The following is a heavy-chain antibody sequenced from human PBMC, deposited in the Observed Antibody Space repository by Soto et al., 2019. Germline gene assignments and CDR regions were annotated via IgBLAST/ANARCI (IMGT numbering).Heavy chain of an antibody. Sequence: PETLSLTCNVSGGSIRSYYWSWFRQPAGKPLEWIGRIYTSGSTNYNPSLKSRVSMSVDTSKNQFSLKVTSVTAADTAVYYCAREGASGFGMDVWGQGTTVTVSS. CDR3: AREGASGFGMDV. D-gene: IGHD1-26*01. V-gene: IGHV4-4*07. J-gene: IGHJ6*02. CDR2: IYTSGST. CDR1: GGSIRSYY.